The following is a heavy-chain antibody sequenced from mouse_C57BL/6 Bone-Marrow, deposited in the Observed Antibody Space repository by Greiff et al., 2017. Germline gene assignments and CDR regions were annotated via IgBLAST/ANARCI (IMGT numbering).Heavy chain of an antibody. CDR3: ARDYGSSTSGVPYWYFDV. J-gene: IGHJ1*03. V-gene: IGHV1-63*01. CDR2: IYPGGGYT. CDR1: GYTFTNYW. Sequence: VKLQESGAELVRPGTSVKMSCKASGYTFTNYWIGWAKQRPGHGLEWIGDIYPGGGYTNYNEKFKGKATLTADKSSSTAYMQFSSLTSGDSAIYYCARDYGSSTSGVPYWYFDVWGTGTTVTVSS. D-gene: IGHD1-1*01.